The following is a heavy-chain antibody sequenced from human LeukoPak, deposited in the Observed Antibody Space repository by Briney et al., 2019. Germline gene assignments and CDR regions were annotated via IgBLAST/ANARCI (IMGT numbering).Heavy chain of an antibody. V-gene: IGHV4-34*01. Sequence: PSETLSLTCAVYGGSFSGYYWSWIRQPPGKGLEWIGSICYSGSTYYNPSLKSRVTISVDTSKNQFSLKLSSVTAADTAVYYCARQGGSTSSSWSYWGQGTLVTVSS. CDR1: GGSFSGYY. D-gene: IGHD6-13*01. CDR3: ARQGGSTSSSWSY. CDR2: ICYSGST. J-gene: IGHJ4*02.